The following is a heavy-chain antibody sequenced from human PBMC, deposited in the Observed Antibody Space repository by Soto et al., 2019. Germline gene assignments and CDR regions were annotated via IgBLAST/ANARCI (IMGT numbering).Heavy chain of an antibody. CDR1: GGSTSSYY. V-gene: IGHV4-59*01. Sequence: SETLSLTCTVSGGSTSSYYWSWIRQPPGKGLEWIGYIYYSGSSNSGPSLKSRVTMSVDTSKNQFSLKLSAVIAADTAMYYCARYSYGSDYYFDYWGQGTLVTVSS. J-gene: IGHJ4*02. D-gene: IGHD3-10*01. CDR3: ARYSYGSDYYFDY. CDR2: IYYSGSS.